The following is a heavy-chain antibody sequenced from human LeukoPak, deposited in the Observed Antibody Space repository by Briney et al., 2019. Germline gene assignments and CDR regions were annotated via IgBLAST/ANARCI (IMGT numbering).Heavy chain of an antibody. J-gene: IGHJ4*02. CDR1: GFTFSSYA. V-gene: IGHV3-23*01. Sequence: GGSLRLSCAASGFTFSSYAMSWVRQPPGKGLEWVSAISGSGGSTYYADTVKGRFTISRDNSKNTLYLQMSSLRADDTAVYYCVRGTGYWGQGTLVTVSS. CDR3: VRGTGY. CDR2: ISGSGGST.